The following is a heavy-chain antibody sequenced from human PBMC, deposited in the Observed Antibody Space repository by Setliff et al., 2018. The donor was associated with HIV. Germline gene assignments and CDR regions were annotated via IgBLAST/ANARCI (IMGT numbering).Heavy chain of an antibody. Sequence: SETLSLTCAVSGYSIRSGYYFWSWIRQAPGKGLEWLGYIYISGTTNYNPSLKGRVTMFLDTSKNQFSLKLTSVTAADTAVYYCARRSIVGSTRGYYYYALDVWGQGTTVTVSS. CDR1: GYSIRSGYYF. V-gene: IGHV4-61*01. D-gene: IGHD1-26*01. J-gene: IGHJ6*02. CDR3: ARRSIVGSTRGYYYYALDV. CDR2: IYISGTT.